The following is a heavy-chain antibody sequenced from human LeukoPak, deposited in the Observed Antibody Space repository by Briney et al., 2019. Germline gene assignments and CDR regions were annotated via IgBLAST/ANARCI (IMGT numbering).Heavy chain of an antibody. J-gene: IGHJ5*02. CDR2: IYYSGST. D-gene: IGHD6-19*01. CDR3: ARGRAVAGTWGLFDP. CDR1: GGSISSYY. Sequence: SSETLSLTCTVSGGSISSYYWSWIGQPPGKGLEWIGYIYYSGSTNYNPSLKSRVTISVDTSKNQFSLKLSSVTAADTAVYYCARGRAVAGTWGLFDPWGQGTLVTVSS. V-gene: IGHV4-59*01.